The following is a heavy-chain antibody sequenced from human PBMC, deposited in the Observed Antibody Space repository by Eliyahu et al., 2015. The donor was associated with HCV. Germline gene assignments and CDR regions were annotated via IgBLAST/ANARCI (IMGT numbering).Heavy chain of an antibody. V-gene: IGHV2-5*02. CDR2: IYWDDDK. CDR3: AHREQNWGRYYFDY. D-gene: IGHD7-27*01. J-gene: IGHJ4*02. CDR1: GFSLSTSGVG. Sequence: QITLKESGPTLVKPTQTLTLTCTFSGFSLSTSGVGVGWIRQPPGKALEWLALIYWDDDKRYSPSLKSRLTITKDTSKNQVVLTMTNMDPVDTATYYCAHREQNWGRYYFDYWGQGTLVTVSS.